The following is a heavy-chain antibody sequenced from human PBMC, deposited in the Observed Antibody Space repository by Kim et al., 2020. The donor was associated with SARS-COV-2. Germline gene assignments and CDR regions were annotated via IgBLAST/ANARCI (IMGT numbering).Heavy chain of an antibody. CDR3: ARVGAEGGVAAAAPLMNDY. V-gene: IGHV4-31*03. CDR1: GGSISSGGYY. CDR2: IYYSGST. Sequence: SETLSLTCTVSGGSISSGGYYWSWIRQHPGKGLEWIGYIYYSGSTYYNPSLKSRVTISVDTSKNQFSLKLSSVTAADTAVYYCARVGAEGGVAAAAPLMNDYWGQGTLVTVSS. J-gene: IGHJ4*02. D-gene: IGHD6-13*01.